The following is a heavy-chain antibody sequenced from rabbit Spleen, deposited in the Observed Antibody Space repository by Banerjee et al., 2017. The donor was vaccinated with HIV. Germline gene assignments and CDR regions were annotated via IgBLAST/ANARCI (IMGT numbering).Heavy chain of an antibody. J-gene: IGHJ4*01. D-gene: IGHD1-1*01. CDR2: IYTGNGKN. V-gene: IGHV1S45*01. Sequence: QEQLVESGGGLVQPGGSLKLSCKASGFDFSSGYDMSWVRQAPGKGLEWIGFIYTGNGKNYYASWAKGRFTISKTSSTTVTLQVTSLTAADTATYFCARDLVGVIGWNFYLWGQGTLVTVS. CDR3: ARDLVGVIGWNFYL. CDR1: GFDFSSGYD.